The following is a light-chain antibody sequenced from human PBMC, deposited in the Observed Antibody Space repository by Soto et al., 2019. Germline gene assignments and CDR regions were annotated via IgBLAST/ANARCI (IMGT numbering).Light chain of an antibody. CDR1: QEISNY. CDR2: DAS. Sequence: DIQMTQSPSSLSASVGDRVTITCRASQEISNYLNWYQQRPGKAPKLLIYDASNLERGVASRFSGTRSGTHVTFAITSLQPEDVATYYCQQSDSLPLTFGQVTRLE. V-gene: IGKV1-33*01. CDR3: QQSDSLPLT. J-gene: IGKJ5*01.